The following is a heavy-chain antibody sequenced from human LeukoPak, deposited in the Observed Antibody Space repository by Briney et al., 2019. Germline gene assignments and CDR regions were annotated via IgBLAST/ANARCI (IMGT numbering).Heavy chain of an antibody. CDR3: AKKIRAYCGGDCYPQERYYYYGMDV. CDR2: ISWNSGSI. CDR1: GFTFDDYA. V-gene: IGHV3-9*01. D-gene: IGHD2-21*02. J-gene: IGHJ6*02. Sequence: PGGSLRLSCAASGFTFDDYAMHWVRQAPGKGLEWVSGISWNSGSIGYADSVKGRFTISRDNSKNTLYLQMNSLRAEDTAVYYCAKKIRAYCGGDCYPQERYYYYGMDVWGQGTTVTVSS.